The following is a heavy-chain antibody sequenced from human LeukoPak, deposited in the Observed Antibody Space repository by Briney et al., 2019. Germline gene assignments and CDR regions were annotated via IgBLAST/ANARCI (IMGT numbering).Heavy chain of an antibody. CDR2: ISYDGSNK. D-gene: IGHD6-19*01. V-gene: IGHV3-30*03. CDR3: AREAQWLVTDY. Sequence: GSLRLSCAASGFTFSSYGMHWVRQAPGKGLEWVAVISYDGSNKYYADSMKGRFTISRDNSKNTLYLQMNSLRAEDTAVYYCAREAQWLVTDYWGQGTLVTVSS. CDR1: GFTFSSYG. J-gene: IGHJ4*02.